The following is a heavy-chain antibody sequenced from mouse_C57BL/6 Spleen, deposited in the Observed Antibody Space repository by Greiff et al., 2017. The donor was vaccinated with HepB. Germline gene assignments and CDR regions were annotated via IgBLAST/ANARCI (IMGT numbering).Heavy chain of an antibody. CDR1: GYTFTDYN. V-gene: IGHV1-22*01. CDR2: INPNNGGT. CDR3: ARIYYDSWFAY. D-gene: IGHD2-4*01. J-gene: IGHJ3*01. Sequence: EVQLQQSGPELVKPGASVKMSCKASGYTFTDYNMHWVKQSHGKSLEWIGYINPNNGGTSYNQKFKGKATLTVYKYSSTAYMELRSLTSEDSAVYYCARIYYDSWFAYWGQGTLVTVSA.